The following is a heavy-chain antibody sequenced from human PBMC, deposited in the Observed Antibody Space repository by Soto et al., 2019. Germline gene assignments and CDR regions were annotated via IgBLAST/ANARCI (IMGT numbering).Heavy chain of an antibody. Sequence: PSETLSLTCTVSGCSISSYYWSWIRQPPGKGLEWIGYIYYSGSTNYNPSLKSRVTISVDTSKNQFSLKLSSVTAADTAVYYCARHFWSGYYRGYYYMDVWGKGTTVTVSS. V-gene: IGHV4-59*08. J-gene: IGHJ6*03. CDR1: GCSISSYY. CDR3: ARHFWSGYYRGYYYMDV. D-gene: IGHD3-3*01. CDR2: IYYSGST.